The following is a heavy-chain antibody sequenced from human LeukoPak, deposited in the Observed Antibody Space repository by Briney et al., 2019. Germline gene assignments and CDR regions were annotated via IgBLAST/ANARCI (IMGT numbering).Heavy chain of an antibody. D-gene: IGHD3-10*01. J-gene: IGHJ4*02. V-gene: IGHV3-30*18. CDR3: AKDLSRFGELLGY. Sequence: GRSLILSCAASGFTFCSYGMHWVRQAPGKGLEWVAVISYDGSNKYYADSVKGRFTISRDNSKNTLYLQMNSLRAEDTAVYYCAKDLSRFGELLGYWGQGTLVTVSS. CDR1: GFTFCSYG. CDR2: ISYDGSNK.